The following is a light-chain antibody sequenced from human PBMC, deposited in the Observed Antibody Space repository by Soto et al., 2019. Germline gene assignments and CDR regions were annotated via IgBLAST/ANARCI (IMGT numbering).Light chain of an antibody. CDR2: AAS. Sequence: DVQMTQSPSSLSASVGDRVTITCRASQDIKTWLAWYQQKPEQAPKSLIYAASSLHSGVPSRFSGSGSGTDFTLTINCLQPEDSAIYYCQQYNSYPLTFGEGTKVEIK. V-gene: IGKV1D-16*01. CDR1: QDIKTW. J-gene: IGKJ4*01. CDR3: QQYNSYPLT.